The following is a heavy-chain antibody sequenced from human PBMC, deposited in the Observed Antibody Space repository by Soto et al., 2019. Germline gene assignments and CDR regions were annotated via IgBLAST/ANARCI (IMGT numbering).Heavy chain of an antibody. V-gene: IGHV3-48*02. D-gene: IGHD3-22*01. CDR2: ISSSSSTI. Sequence: EVRLVESGGGLVQPGGSLRLSCAASGFTFSSYSMNWVRQAPGKGLEWVSYISSSSSTIYYADSVKGRFTISRDNAKNSLYLQMNSLRDEDTAVYYCARGLYYYDSRGYWGYWGQGTLVTVSS. J-gene: IGHJ4*02. CDR1: GFTFSSYS. CDR3: ARGLYYYDSRGYWGY.